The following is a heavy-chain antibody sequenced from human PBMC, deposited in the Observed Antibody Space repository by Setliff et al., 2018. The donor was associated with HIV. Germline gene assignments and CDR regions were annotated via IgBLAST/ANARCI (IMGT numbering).Heavy chain of an antibody. Sequence: GESLKISCKGSGYSFTSYWIGWVRQMPGKGLEWMGIIYPGDSDTRYSPSFQDHVTISADKSISTAYLQWSSLKASDTAMYYCARTTYYYDSSGYYQSDFDYWGQGTLVTVSS. CDR2: IYPGDSDT. D-gene: IGHD3-22*01. J-gene: IGHJ4*02. V-gene: IGHV5-51*01. CDR3: ARTTYYYDSSGYYQSDFDY. CDR1: GYSFTSYW.